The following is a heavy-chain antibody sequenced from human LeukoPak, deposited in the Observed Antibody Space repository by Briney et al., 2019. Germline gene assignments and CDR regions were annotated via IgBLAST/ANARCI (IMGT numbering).Heavy chain of an antibody. CDR3: ATPTSMATTPSGYYYYGMDV. CDR1: GGSISSSSYY. J-gene: IGHJ6*02. Sequence: SETLSLTCTVSGGSISSSSYYWGWIRQPPGKGLEWIGSIYYSGSTYYNPSLMSRVTISVDTSKNQFSLKLSSVTAADTAVYYCATPTSMATTPSGYYYYGMDVWGQGTTVTVSS. D-gene: IGHD5-12*01. V-gene: IGHV4-39*01. CDR2: IYYSGST.